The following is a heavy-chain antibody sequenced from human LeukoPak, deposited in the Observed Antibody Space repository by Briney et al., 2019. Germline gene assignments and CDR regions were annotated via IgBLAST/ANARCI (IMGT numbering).Heavy chain of an antibody. CDR2: ARNKARSFTT. CDR3: TRSGATHNGIRDLDH. J-gene: IGHJ4*02. V-gene: IGHV3-72*01. Sequence: GGSLRLSCAASGFTFTDHYMDWLRQAPGKGLEWVGRARNKARSFTTDYAASVKGRFTISRDELKNSLYLQMSSLKTEDTAVYYCTRSGATHNGIRDLDHWGRGTLVTVSP. CDR1: GFTFTDHY. D-gene: IGHD1-26*01.